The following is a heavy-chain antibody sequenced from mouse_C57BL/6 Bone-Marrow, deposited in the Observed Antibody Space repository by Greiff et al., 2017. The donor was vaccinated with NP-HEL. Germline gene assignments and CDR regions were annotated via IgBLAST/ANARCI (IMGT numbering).Heavy chain of an antibody. J-gene: IGHJ3*01. CDR2: ISDGGSYT. V-gene: IGHV5-4*01. CDR3: ARGYSNLFAY. D-gene: IGHD2-5*01. Sequence: EVQLVESGGGLVKPGGSLKLSCAASGFTFSSYAMSWVRQTPEKRLEWVATISDGGSYTYYPDNVKGRFTISRDNAKNNLYLQMSHLKSEDTAMYYCARGYSNLFAYWGQGTLVTVSA. CDR1: GFTFSSYA.